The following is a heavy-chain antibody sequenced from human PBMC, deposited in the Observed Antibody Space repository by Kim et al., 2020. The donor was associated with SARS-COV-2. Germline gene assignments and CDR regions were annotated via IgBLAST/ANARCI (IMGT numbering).Heavy chain of an antibody. V-gene: IGHV3-23*01. CDR3: RGYYDSSTSYYYFDY. D-gene: IGHD3-22*01. J-gene: IGHJ4*01. CDR2: ISGSGGII. CDR1: TFTFSTYA. Sequence: GGSLRLSCAASTFTFSTYAMSWVRQAPGKGLEWVSAISGSGGIIYYADSVQGRFTISRDNSKNTLYLQMNRLRVEDTAVYYCRGYYDSSTSYYYFDYWG.